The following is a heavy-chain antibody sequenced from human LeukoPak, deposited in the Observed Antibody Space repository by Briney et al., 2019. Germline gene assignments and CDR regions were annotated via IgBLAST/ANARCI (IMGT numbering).Heavy chain of an antibody. CDR3: ARVRYGSGSYYYFDY. CDR1: GFTFSTYW. D-gene: IGHD3-10*01. J-gene: IGHJ4*02. V-gene: IGHV3-7*01. CDR2: IKQDGNEK. Sequence: PGGSLRLSCAASGFTFSTYWMNWVRQAPGKGLEWVANIKQDGNEKYYVDSVKGRFTISRDNAKNSLYLQMNSLRAEDTAMYYCARVRYGSGSYYYFDYRGQGTLVTVSS.